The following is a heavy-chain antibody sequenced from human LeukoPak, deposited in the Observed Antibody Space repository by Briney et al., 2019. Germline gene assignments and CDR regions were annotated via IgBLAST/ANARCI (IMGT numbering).Heavy chain of an antibody. Sequence: PGGSLRLSCAVSGFTISSYAMSWVRQAPGKGLEWVSSISSSSSYIYYADSVKGRFTISRDNAKNSLYLQMNSLRAEDTAVYYCARGGSGYYDYWGQGTLVTVSS. CDR1: GFTISSYA. V-gene: IGHV3-21*01. J-gene: IGHJ4*02. CDR3: ARGGSGYYDY. D-gene: IGHD3-3*01. CDR2: ISSSSSYI.